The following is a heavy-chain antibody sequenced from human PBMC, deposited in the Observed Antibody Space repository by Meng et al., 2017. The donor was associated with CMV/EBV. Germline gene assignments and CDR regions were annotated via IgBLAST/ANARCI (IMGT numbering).Heavy chain of an antibody. CDR1: GFTFSSYA. D-gene: IGHD6-19*01. CDR3: AKAEYSSGWNYYYGMDV. V-gene: IGHV3-23*01. Sequence: GESLKISCAASGFTFSSYAMSWVRQAPGKGLEWVSAISGSGGSTYYADSVKGRFTISRDNSKNTLYLQMNSLRAEDTAVYYCAKAEYSSGWNYYYGMDVWGQGTTVTVSS. J-gene: IGHJ6*02. CDR2: ISGSGGST.